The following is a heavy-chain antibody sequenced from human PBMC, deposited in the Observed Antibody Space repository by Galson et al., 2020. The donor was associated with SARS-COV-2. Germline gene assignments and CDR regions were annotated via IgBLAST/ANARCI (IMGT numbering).Heavy chain of an antibody. CDR3: SRAMVRGVIGFDY. J-gene: IGHJ4*02. CDR1: VFTVNSNY. Sequence: GGSLRLSCAASVFTVNSNYMSLVRQAPGKGLEWVSVIYIGCSTYYSDSVKGRFTISRDNSKNTLYLQMNSLRAEDTAVYYCSRAMVRGVIGFDYWGQGTLVTVSS. D-gene: IGHD3-10*01. CDR2: IYIGCST. V-gene: IGHV3-53*01.